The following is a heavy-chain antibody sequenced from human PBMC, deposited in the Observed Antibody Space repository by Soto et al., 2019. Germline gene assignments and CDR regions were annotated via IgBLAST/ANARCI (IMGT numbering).Heavy chain of an antibody. V-gene: IGHV4-34*01. D-gene: IGHD2-15*01. CDR2: INHSGST. CDR3: ASVITCSGGSCYPKTYYFDY. J-gene: IGHJ4*02. CDR1: GGSFSGYY. Sequence: SETLSLTCAVYGGSFSGYYWSWIRQPPGKGLEWIGEINHSGSTNYNPSLKSRVTISVDTSKNQFSLKLSSVTAADTAVYYCASVITCSGGSCYPKTYYFDYWGQGTLVTVSS.